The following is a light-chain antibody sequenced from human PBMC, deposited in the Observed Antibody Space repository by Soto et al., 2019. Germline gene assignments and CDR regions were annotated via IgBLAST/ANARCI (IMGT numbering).Light chain of an antibody. J-gene: IGKJ5*01. V-gene: IGKV1-9*01. CDR2: HAS. CDR3: QQLNSYPAIT. CDR1: QSISSY. Sequence: DIQMTQSPSSLSASVGDRVTITCRASQSISSYLNWYQQKPGKAPKLLIYHASKLAKGVTSRFSGSGSGTEFTLTISSLQPEDFATYYCQQLNSYPAITFGQGTRLEI.